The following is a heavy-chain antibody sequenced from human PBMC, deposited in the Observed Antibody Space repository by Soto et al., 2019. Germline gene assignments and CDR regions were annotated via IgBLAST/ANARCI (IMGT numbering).Heavy chain of an antibody. CDR1: GGSFSGYY. CDR3: ARGTVGTLFALDSSGLYYFDY. CDR2: INHSGST. J-gene: IGHJ4*02. V-gene: IGHV4-34*01. D-gene: IGHD3-22*01. Sequence: SETLSLTCAVYGGSFSGYYWSWIRQPPGKGLEWIGEINHSGSTNYNPSLKSRVTISVDTSKNQFSLKLSSVTAADTAVYYCARGTVGTLFALDSSGLYYFDYWGQGTLVTVSS.